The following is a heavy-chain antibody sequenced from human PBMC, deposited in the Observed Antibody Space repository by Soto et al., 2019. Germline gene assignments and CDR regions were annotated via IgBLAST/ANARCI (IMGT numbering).Heavy chain of an antibody. CDR2: ISGYNGKT. CDR1: GYSFTSYG. Sequence: ASVEVSCKXSGYSFTSYGISWVRQAPGQGLEWMGWISGYNGKTTYAQNFQGRVTMTTDRSTSTAYMELRSLRSDDTALYYCTRDNRFSDYGGNHYFDYWGQGSLVTVSS. D-gene: IGHD4-17*01. CDR3: TRDNRFSDYGGNHYFDY. J-gene: IGHJ4*02. V-gene: IGHV1-18*01.